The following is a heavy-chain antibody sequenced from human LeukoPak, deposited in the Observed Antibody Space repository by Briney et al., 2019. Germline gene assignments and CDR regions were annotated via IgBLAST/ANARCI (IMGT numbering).Heavy chain of an antibody. CDR3: AKDLSGYGLYYFDY. Sequence: EGSLRLSCAASGFTFSSYAMSWVRQAPGKGLEWVSAISGSGGSTYYADSVKGRFTISRDNSKNTLYLQMNSLRAEDTAVYYCAKDLSGYGLYYFDYWGQGTLVTVSS. V-gene: IGHV3-23*01. CDR1: GFTFSSYA. CDR2: ISGSGGST. J-gene: IGHJ4*02. D-gene: IGHD5-12*01.